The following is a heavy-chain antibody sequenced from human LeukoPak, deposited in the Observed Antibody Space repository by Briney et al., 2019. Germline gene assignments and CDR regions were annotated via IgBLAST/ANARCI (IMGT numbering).Heavy chain of an antibody. CDR3: ARDAFWSGYSAFDY. J-gene: IGHJ4*02. Sequence: SETLSLTCTVSGGSISSYYWSWIRQPAGKGLEWIGRIYTSGSTNYNPSLKSRVTMSVDTSKNQFSLKLSSVTAADTAVYYCARDAFWSGYSAFDYWGQGTLVTVSS. CDR2: IYTSGST. V-gene: IGHV4-4*07. CDR1: GGSISSYY. D-gene: IGHD3-3*01.